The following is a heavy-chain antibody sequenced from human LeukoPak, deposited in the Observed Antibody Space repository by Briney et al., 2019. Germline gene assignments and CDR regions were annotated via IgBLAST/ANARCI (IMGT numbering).Heavy chain of an antibody. CDR1: GYTFTGYY. D-gene: IGHD3-10*01. CDR2: INPNSGGT. Sequence: ASVKVSCKASGYTFTGYYMHWVRQAPGQGLEWMGWINPNSGGTNYAQKFQGRVTMTRDTSISTAYMELSRLRSDDTAVYYCARGGDTMARGVQPNSDYWGQGTLVTVSS. J-gene: IGHJ4*02. V-gene: IGHV1-2*02. CDR3: ARGGDTMARGVQPNSDY.